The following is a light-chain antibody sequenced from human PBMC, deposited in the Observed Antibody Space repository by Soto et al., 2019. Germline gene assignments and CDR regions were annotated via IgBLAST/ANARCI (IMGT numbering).Light chain of an antibody. CDR2: GNS. J-gene: IGLJ1*01. V-gene: IGLV1-40*01. CDR3: QSYDSSLSGYV. CDR1: SSNIGAGYD. Sequence: QSVLTQPPSVSGAPGQRVTISCTGSSSNIGAGYDVHWYQQLPGTAPNLLIYGNSNRPSGVPDRFSGSKSGTSASLAIPGLQAEDEADYYCQSYDSSLSGYVFGTGTKRTVL.